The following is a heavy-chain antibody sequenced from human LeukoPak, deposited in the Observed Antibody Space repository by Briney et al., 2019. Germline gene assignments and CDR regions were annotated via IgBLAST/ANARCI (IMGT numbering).Heavy chain of an antibody. CDR1: GFTFSIYS. CDR2: MRSSTTNI. J-gene: IGHJ4*02. D-gene: IGHD1-26*01. CDR3: ARGVGSATLFDY. V-gene: IGHV3-21*01. Sequence: GGSLRLSCAASGFTFSIYSMNGVRQARGRGGEWVSPMRSSTTNIYYADSVKGRFTISRDNAKNSLYLQMNSLRAEDTAVYYCARGVGSATLFDYWGQGTLVTVSS.